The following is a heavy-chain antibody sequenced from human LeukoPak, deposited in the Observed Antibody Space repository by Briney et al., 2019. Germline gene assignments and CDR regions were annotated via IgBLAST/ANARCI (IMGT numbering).Heavy chain of an antibody. CDR3: AREGHVDSSMFFDY. V-gene: IGHV4-34*01. CDR1: GGSFSGYY. Sequence: SETLSLTCAVSGGSFSGYYWSWIRQPPGKGLEWIGEINHSGSTNYNPSLKSRITISVDTSKNQFSLKLSSVTAADTAVYYCAREGHVDSSMFFDYWGQGTLVTVSS. J-gene: IGHJ4*02. CDR2: INHSGST. D-gene: IGHD5-18*01.